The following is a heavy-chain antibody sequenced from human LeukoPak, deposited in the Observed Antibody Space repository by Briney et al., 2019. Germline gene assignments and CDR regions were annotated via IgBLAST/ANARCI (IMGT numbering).Heavy chain of an antibody. CDR1: GFTVSSNY. Sequence: GGSLRLSCAASGFTVSSNYMSWVRQAPGKGLEWVSVIYSGGSTYYADSVKGRFTSTRDNSKNTLYLQMNSLRAEDTALYYCARARLTYCSGGSCYSGSYMDVWGKGTTVTVSS. V-gene: IGHV3-53*01. J-gene: IGHJ6*03. CDR3: ARARLTYCSGGSCYSGSYMDV. D-gene: IGHD2-15*01. CDR2: IYSGGST.